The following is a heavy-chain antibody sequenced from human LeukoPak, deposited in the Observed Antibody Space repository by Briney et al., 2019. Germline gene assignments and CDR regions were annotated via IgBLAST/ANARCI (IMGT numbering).Heavy chain of an antibody. J-gene: IGHJ4*02. Sequence: GGSLRLSCAVSGFTINSYAMSWVRQAPGKGLEWVSTMSGSAGNTYYADSVRGRITISRDNSKNMLYLEMNSLRAEDTAVYYCAKDRRYFDWLLFYYWGQGTLVTVSS. CDR3: AKDRRYFDWLLFYY. CDR1: GFTINSYA. V-gene: IGHV3-23*01. CDR2: MSGSAGNT. D-gene: IGHD3-9*01.